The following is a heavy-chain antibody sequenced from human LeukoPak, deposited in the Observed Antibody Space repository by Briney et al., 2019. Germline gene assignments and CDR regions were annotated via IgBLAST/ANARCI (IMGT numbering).Heavy chain of an antibody. CDR3: ARQDAGSYYGKAFDI. D-gene: IGHD1-26*01. CDR2: IYPGDSDT. J-gene: IGHJ3*02. CDR1: GYSFTTYW. Sequence: GESLKISCKAYGYSFTTYWVGWVRQMPGKGLEWIGMIYPGDSDTRYSPSFQGQVTISADKSISTAYLQWSNLKASDTAMYYCARQDAGSYYGKAFDIWGQGTMVTVSS. V-gene: IGHV5-51*01.